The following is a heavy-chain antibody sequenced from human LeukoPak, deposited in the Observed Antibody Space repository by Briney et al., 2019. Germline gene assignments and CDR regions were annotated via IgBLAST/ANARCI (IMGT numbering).Heavy chain of an antibody. CDR2: IYYSGST. V-gene: IGHV4-59*01. J-gene: IGHJ4*02. CDR1: GGSISSYY. D-gene: IGHD1-26*01. Sequence: PSETLSLTCTVSGGSISSYYWSWIRQPQGQGLEWIGYIYYSGSTNYNPSLKSRVTISVDTSKNQFSLRLSSVTAADTAVYYCAGPSGSYDYWGQGTLVTVSS. CDR3: AGPSGSYDY.